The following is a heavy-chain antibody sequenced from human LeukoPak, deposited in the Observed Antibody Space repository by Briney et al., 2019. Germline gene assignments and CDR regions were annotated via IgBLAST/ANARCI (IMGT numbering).Heavy chain of an antibody. CDR3: ARLGVGDAFDI. D-gene: IGHD1-26*01. J-gene: IGHJ3*02. Sequence: GGSLRLSCAASGFTFSTYAMLWVRQTPGKGLEYVSTISSNGGSTYYANSVKGRFTISRDNSKNTLYLQMGSLRAEDMAVYYCARLGVGDAFDIWGQGTMVTVSS. V-gene: IGHV3-64*01. CDR2: ISSNGGST. CDR1: GFTFSTYA.